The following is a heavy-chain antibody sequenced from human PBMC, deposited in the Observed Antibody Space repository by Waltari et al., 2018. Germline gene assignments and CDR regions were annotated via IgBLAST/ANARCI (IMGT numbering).Heavy chain of an antibody. J-gene: IGHJ4*02. CDR3: ARLPTKYYDSMGWGFFDQ. CDR1: GDFPSYDH. CDR2: PRNTGAT. D-gene: IGHD3-22*01. Sequence: HVQLQESGPGLVKPSETLSLTCILSGDFPSYDHCPRLRQAPGKGLEWIAYPRNTGATKCTPSLESRVTVSAVTSKKQFSLRLTSVTAADTAVYYCARLPTKYYDSMGWGFFDQWGQGILVTVSS. V-gene: IGHV4-59*08.